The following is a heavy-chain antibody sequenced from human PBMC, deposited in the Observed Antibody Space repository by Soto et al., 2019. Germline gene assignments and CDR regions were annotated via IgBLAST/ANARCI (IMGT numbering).Heavy chain of an antibody. CDR2: ISPVIGTT. J-gene: IGHJ5*02. CDR3: ARDYSGYDPALNRFDP. Sequence: SSVKDSCKASRDIFDNYAISWVRQAPGQGLEWLGGISPVIGTTHYAQRFQGRLTITADRSTMTTYMELSGLKSEDTAIYFCARDYSGYDPALNRFDPWGQGTLVTVSS. CDR1: RDIFDNYA. V-gene: IGHV1-69*06. D-gene: IGHD5-12*01.